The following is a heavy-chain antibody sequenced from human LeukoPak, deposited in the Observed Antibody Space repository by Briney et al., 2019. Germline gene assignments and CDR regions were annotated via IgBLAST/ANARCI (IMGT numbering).Heavy chain of an antibody. D-gene: IGHD4-17*01. CDR1: GYTFTSYD. CDR2: MNPNSGNT. CDR3: ARGRPTVTTSPLWWYRY. J-gene: IGHJ4*02. Sequence: ASVKVSCKASGYTFTSYDINWVRQATGQGLEWMGWMNPNSGNTGHAQKFQGRVTMTRNTSISTAYKELSSLGSEDTAVYYCARGRPTVTTSPLWWYRYWRQGTLVTVSS. V-gene: IGHV1-8*01.